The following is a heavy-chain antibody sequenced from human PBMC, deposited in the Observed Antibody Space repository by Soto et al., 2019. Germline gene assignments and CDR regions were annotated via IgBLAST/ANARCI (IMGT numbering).Heavy chain of an antibody. J-gene: IGHJ4*02. CDR1: GYTFTGYY. CDR3: ARLSYYDSSSYYSDY. V-gene: IGHV1-2*02. Sequence: ASVKVSCKASGYTFTGYYMHWVRQAPGQGLEWMGWINPNSGGTNYAQKFQGRVTMTRDTSISTAYMELSRLRSDDTAVYYCARLSYYDSSSYYSDYWGQGTLVTVSS. CDR2: INPNSGGT. D-gene: IGHD3-22*01.